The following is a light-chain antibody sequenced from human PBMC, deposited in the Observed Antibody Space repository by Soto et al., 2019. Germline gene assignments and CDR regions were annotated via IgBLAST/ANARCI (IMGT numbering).Light chain of an antibody. CDR1: QSVSSSY. V-gene: IGKV3-20*01. Sequence: EIVLTQSPGTLSLSPGERATLSCRASQSVSSSYLAWYQQKPGQAPRLLIYGASSRATGIPDRFSGSGSGTDFTLTISRLEPDDFAVYDCQQYDSSPLTFGGWTKVEIK. CDR2: GAS. J-gene: IGKJ4*01. CDR3: QQYDSSPLT.